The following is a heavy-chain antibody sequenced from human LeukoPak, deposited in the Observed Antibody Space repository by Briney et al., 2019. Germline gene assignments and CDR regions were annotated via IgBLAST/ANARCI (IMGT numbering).Heavy chain of an antibody. D-gene: IGHD1-26*01. CDR1: GFTFSSYA. V-gene: IGHV3-23*01. CDR2: ISGSGGST. CDR3: AKDLKSGSYLFLP. J-gene: IGHJ5*02. Sequence: GGSLRLSCAASGFTFSSYAMSWVRQAPGKGLEWGSAISGSGGSTYYADSVKGRFTISRDNSKDTLYLQMNSLRAEDTAVYYCAKDLKSGSYLFLPWGQGTLVTVSS.